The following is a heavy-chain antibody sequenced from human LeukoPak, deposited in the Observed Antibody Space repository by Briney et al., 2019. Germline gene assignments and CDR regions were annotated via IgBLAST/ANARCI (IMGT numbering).Heavy chain of an antibody. V-gene: IGHV3-9*01. CDR1: GFTFDDYA. CDR2: ISWNSGSI. J-gene: IGHJ6*02. Sequence: GGSLRLSCAASGFTFDDYAMHWVRQAPGKGLEWVSGISWNSGSIGYADSVKGRFTISRDNAKNSLYLQMNSLRAEDTALYYCAKEMGGDIVVVPAAKGAYYYGMDVWGQGTTVTVSS. CDR3: AKEMGGDIVVVPAAKGAYYYGMDV. D-gene: IGHD2-2*01.